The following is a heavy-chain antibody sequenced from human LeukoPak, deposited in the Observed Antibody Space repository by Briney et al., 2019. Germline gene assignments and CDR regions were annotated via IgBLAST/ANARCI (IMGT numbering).Heavy chain of an antibody. CDR2: LNPTTGGT. Sequence: ASVKVSCKASGYTFTYYYVHWMRQAPGQGLEWMGWLNPTTGGTYYAQKFQGRVTMTRDTSINTIYVDLSSLTSDDTAVYYCARDYRPTDCSGGDCPYYYFDYWGQGTLVTVSS. V-gene: IGHV1-2*02. J-gene: IGHJ4*02. D-gene: IGHD2-15*01. CDR1: GYTFTYYY. CDR3: ARDYRPTDCSGGDCPYYYFDY.